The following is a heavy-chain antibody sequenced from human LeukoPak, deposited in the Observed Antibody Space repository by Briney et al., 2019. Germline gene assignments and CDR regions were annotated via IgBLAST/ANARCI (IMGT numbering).Heavy chain of an antibody. CDR3: ATMGATQFDAFDI. CDR1: GYTFTGYY. CDR2: INPNSGGT. V-gene: IGHV1-2*02. Sequence: ASVKVSCKASGYTFTGYYMHWVRQAPGQGLEWMGWINPNSGGTNYAQKFQGRVTMTRDTSISTAYMELSRPRSDDTAVYYCATMGATQFDAFDIWGQGTMVTVSS. D-gene: IGHD1-26*01. J-gene: IGHJ3*02.